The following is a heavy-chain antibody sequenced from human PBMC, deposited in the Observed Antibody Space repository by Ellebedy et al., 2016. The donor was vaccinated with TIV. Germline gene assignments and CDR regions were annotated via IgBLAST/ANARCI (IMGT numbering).Heavy chain of an antibody. D-gene: IGHD4/OR15-4a*01. CDR2: FNPNSGGT. CDR3: ARGVRANWFDP. CDR1: GYTFTDYY. Sequence: AASVKVSCKASGYTFTDYYMHWVRQAPGQGLEWMGWFNPNSGGTKYAQKFQGRVTMTRDTSINTAYMELRRLRSDDTAVYYCARGVRANWFDPWGQGTLVTVSS. V-gene: IGHV1-2*02. J-gene: IGHJ5*02.